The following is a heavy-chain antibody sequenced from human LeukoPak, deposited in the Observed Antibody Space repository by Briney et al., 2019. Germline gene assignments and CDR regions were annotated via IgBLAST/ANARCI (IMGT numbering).Heavy chain of an antibody. CDR1: GGSFSGYY. D-gene: IGHD6-19*01. CDR2: INHSGST. J-gene: IGHJ6*03. CDR3: ARESAGPGWGYYYMDV. Sequence: SETLSLTCAVYGGSFSGYYWSWIRQPPGKGLEWIGEINHSGSTNYNPSLKSRVTISVDTSKNQFSLKLSSVTAADTAVYYCARESAGPGWGYYYMDVWGKGTTVTVSS. V-gene: IGHV4-34*01.